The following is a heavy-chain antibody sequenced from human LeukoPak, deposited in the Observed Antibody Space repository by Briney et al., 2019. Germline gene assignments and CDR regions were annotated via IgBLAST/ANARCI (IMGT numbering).Heavy chain of an antibody. V-gene: IGHV1-24*01. J-gene: IGHJ6*02. CDR2: FDPEDGET. CDR3: ATVAAAAGYYGMDV. D-gene: IGHD6-13*01. Sequence: GASVKVSCKVSGYTLTELPMHWVRQAPGKGLEWMGGFDPEDGETIYAQKFQGRVTMTEDTSTDTAYMELSSLRSEDTAVYYCATVAAAAGYYGMDVWGQGTTVTVSS. CDR1: GYTLTELP.